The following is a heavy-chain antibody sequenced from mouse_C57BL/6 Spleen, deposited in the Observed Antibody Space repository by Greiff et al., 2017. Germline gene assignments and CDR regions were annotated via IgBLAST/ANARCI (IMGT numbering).Heavy chain of an antibody. CDR1: GYSFTDYN. CDR3: ARRAYYSNYVYFDY. CDR2: INPNYGTT. V-gene: IGHV1-39*01. J-gene: IGHJ2*01. D-gene: IGHD2-5*01. Sequence: EVKLMESGPELVKPGASVKISCKASGYSFTDYNMNWVKQSNGKSLEWIGVINPNYGTTSYNQKFKGKATLTVDQSSSTAYMQLNSLTSEDSAVYYCARRAYYSNYVYFDYWGQGTTLTVSS.